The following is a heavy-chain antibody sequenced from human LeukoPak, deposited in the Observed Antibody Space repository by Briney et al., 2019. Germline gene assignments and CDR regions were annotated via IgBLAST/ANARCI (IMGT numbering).Heavy chain of an antibody. Sequence: GGSLRLSCAASGFTFSSYSMTWVRQAPGKGLEWVANIKPDGSQIYYVDSVKGRFTISRDNSINTLYLQMNSLRVEDTAVYYCARAREYTSWAFDYWGQGTLVTVSS. CDR3: ARAREYTSWAFDY. V-gene: IGHV3-7*03. J-gene: IGHJ4*02. D-gene: IGHD6-6*01. CDR2: IKPDGSQI. CDR1: GFTFSSYS.